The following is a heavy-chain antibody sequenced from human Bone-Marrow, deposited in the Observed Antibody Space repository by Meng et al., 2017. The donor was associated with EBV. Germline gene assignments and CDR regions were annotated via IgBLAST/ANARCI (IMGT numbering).Heavy chain of an antibody. Sequence: VRLWGSGGGLIQPGGSLGLSWAASGFAVSSNYMSWVRQAPGKGLEWVSVIYSGGGTYYADSVKGRFTISRDNSKNTLYLQMSSLRADDTAVYYCAAPLAYTYGSPGAFWGQGTLVTVSS. CDR3: AAPLAYTYGSPGAF. CDR1: GFAVSSNY. J-gene: IGHJ4*02. CDR2: IYSGGGT. V-gene: IGHV3-53*01. D-gene: IGHD5-18*01.